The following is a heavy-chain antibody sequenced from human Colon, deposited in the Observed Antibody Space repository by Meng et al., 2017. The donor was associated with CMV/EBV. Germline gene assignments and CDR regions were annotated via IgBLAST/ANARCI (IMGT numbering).Heavy chain of an antibody. V-gene: IGHV4-59*01. CDR3: ARDHGDYYYGIDV. CDR1: GDSINDYY. Sequence: SETLSLTCTASGDSINDYYWSWIRQSPGKGLEWIGYIYYSGSTHYNPSLEGRVDISTDTSRKHFSLKMTSVTAADTATYYCARDHGDYYYGIDVWGQGTTGTVSS. CDR2: IYYSGST. J-gene: IGHJ6*02.